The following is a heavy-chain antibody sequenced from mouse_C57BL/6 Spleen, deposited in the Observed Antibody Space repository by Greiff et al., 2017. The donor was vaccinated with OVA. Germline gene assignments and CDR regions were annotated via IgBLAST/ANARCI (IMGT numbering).Heavy chain of an antibody. J-gene: IGHJ4*01. Sequence: LQESGAELVRPGTSVKMSCKASGYTFTNYWIGWAKQRPGHGLEWIGDIYPGGGYTNYNEKFKGKATLTADKSSSTAYMQFSSLTSEDSAIYYCARRGYYGSREGYYYAMDYWGQGTSVTVSS. CDR1: GYTFTNYW. D-gene: IGHD1-1*01. CDR2: IYPGGGYT. V-gene: IGHV1-63*01. CDR3: ARRGYYGSREGYYYAMDY.